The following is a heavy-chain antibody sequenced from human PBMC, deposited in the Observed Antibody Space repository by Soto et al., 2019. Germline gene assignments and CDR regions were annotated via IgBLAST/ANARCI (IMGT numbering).Heavy chain of an antibody. CDR2: IYPGDSDT. J-gene: IGHJ6*02. Sequence: PGESLKISCKGSGYSFTSYWIGWVRQMPGKGLEWMGIIYPGDSDTRYSPSFQGQVTISADKSISTAYLQWSSLKASDTAMYYCARLAVAAAGTSNYYYYGMDVWGQGTTVTVSS. CDR3: ARLAVAAAGTSNYYYYGMDV. V-gene: IGHV5-51*01. D-gene: IGHD6-13*01. CDR1: GYSFTSYW.